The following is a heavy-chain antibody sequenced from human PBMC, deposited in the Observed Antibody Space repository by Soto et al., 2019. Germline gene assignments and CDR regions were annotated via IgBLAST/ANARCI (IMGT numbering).Heavy chain of an antibody. CDR3: ARGGPPPALDYIWGSYRYAPFDI. D-gene: IGHD3-16*02. V-gene: IGHV4-34*01. Sequence: SETLSLTCAVYGGSFSGYYWSWIRQPPGKGLEWIGEINHSGSTNYNPSLKSRVTISVDTSKNQFSLKLSSVTAADTAVYYCARGGPPPALDYIWGSYRYAPFDIWGQGTMVTVSS. J-gene: IGHJ3*02. CDR1: GGSFSGYY. CDR2: INHSGST.